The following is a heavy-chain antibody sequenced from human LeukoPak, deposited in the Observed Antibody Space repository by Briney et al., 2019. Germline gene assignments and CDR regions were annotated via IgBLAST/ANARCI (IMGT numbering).Heavy chain of an antibody. J-gene: IGHJ4*02. V-gene: IGHV4-38-2*01. CDR3: ATTTVVTRDFDY. Sequence: SETQSLTCAVSGYSIRSVYYWGWIRQPPGKALEWIGSIYHIGTTYYNPSLKSRVTISLNTSKSQFSLKLTSVTAADTAVYYCATTTVVTRDFDYWGQGTLVTVSS. CDR1: GYSIRSVYY. D-gene: IGHD4-23*01. CDR2: IYHIGTT.